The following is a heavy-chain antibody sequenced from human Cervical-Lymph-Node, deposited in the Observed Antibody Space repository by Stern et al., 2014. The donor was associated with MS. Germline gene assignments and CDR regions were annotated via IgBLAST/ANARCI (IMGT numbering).Heavy chain of an antibody. CDR2: ITPVFNSS. CDR1: GDTFTDYA. CDR3: AREVGSLAMDV. V-gene: IGHV1-69*06. D-gene: IGHD1-1*01. J-gene: IGHJ6*01. Sequence: QVQLGQSGAEVKKPGSSVRVSCKASGDTFTDYAISWVRQAPGQGPEWMGGITPVFNSSEYAQKFQGRLTITADKSRSTAYMELSSLTSEDTAVYYCAREVGSLAMDVWGQGTTVTVSS.